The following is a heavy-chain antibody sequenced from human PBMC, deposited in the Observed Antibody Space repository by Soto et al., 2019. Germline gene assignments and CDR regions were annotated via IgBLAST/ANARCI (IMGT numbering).Heavy chain of an antibody. D-gene: IGHD1-7*01. Sequence: SPTLSLTCVISGDSVSSNSAAWNWIRQSPSRGLEWLGRTYYRSKWYNDYAVSVKGRITINPDTSKNQFSLQLNSVTPEDTAVYSCARVSNYAGYYYYGMDVLHQGTTVTVSS. CDR1: GDSVSSNSAA. V-gene: IGHV6-1*01. CDR3: ARVSNYAGYYYYGMDV. CDR2: TYYRSKWYN. J-gene: IGHJ6*02.